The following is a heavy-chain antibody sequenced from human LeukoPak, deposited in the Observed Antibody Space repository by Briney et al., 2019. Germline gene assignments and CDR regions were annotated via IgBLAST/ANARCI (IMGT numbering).Heavy chain of an antibody. Sequence: ASVKVSFKASGYIFTAYHMHWVRQAPGQGLEWMGWINPNSGGTNYAPKFQGRVTMTRDTSFTTAYMELTRLTSDDTAVYYCARQDRVSPTFPNNWFDPWGQGTLVTVSS. CDR1: GYIFTAYH. CDR3: ARQDRVSPTFPNNWFDP. J-gene: IGHJ5*02. D-gene: IGHD2-8*01. CDR2: INPNSGGT. V-gene: IGHV1-2*02.